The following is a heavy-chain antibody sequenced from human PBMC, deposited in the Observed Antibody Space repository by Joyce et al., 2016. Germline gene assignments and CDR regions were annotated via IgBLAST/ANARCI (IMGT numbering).Heavy chain of an antibody. D-gene: IGHD6-13*01. Sequence: QVQLVQSGPEVKKPGASVKVSCNTSGYTFTSYGSSWVRQAPGQGLEWMGWISPKNGNTIYAQNLQGRVTMTTDTSTNTAYMDLGSLRSDDTAVYYCARGGIGYSSSWYAENFHHWGQGTLVIVSS. CDR3: ARGGIGYSSSWYAENFHH. V-gene: IGHV1-18*01. J-gene: IGHJ1*01. CDR2: ISPKNGNT. CDR1: GYTFTSYG.